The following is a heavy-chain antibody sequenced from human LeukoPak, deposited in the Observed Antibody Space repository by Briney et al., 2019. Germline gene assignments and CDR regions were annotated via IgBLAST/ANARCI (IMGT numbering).Heavy chain of an antibody. V-gene: IGHV3-15*01. CDR2: IKSKTDGGTT. CDR1: GFTFSNAW. Sequence: PGGSLRLSCAASGFTFSNAWMSWVRQAPGKGLEWVGRIKSKTDGGTTDYAAPVKGRFTISRDDSKNTLYLQMNSLKTEDTAVYYCTTDPLYRSSTSCYNWPFGFWSGYYTGRNYWGQGTLVTVSS. D-gene: IGHD2-2*02. J-gene: IGHJ4*02. CDR3: TTDPLYRSSTSCYNWPFGFWSGYYTGRNY.